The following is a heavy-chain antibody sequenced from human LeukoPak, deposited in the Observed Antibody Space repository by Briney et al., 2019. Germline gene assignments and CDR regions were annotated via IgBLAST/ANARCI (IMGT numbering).Heavy chain of an antibody. D-gene: IGHD6-13*01. V-gene: IGHV3-74*01. J-gene: IGHJ4*02. CDR3: AREQLVFSLGL. Sequence: TGGSLRLSCAASGFTFSRYWMHWVRQVPGKGLVWVSRIKGDESRTNYADSVKGRYTISRDDAKNTLYLQMNSLRVEDTGVYYWAREQLVFSLGLWGQGTLVTVSS. CDR2: IKGDESRT. CDR1: GFTFSRYW.